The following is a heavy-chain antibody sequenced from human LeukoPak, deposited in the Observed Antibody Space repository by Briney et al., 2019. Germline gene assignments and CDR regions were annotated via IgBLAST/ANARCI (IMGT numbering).Heavy chain of an antibody. V-gene: IGHV4-61*02. CDR2: IYTSGST. CDR3: ARAYDFWSPLGY. CDR1: GGSTSSGSYY. J-gene: IGHJ4*02. Sequence: SETLSLTCTVSGGSTSSGSYYWSWTRQPAGKGLEWIGRIYTSGSTNYNPSLKSRVTISVDTSKNQFSLKLSSVTAADTAVYYCARAYDFWSPLGYWGQGTLVTVSS. D-gene: IGHD3-3*01.